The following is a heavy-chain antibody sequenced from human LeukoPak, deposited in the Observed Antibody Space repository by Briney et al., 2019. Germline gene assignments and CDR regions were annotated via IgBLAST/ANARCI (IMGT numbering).Heavy chain of an antibody. D-gene: IGHD3-22*01. CDR1: GYTFTSYY. CDR2: INPSGGST. J-gene: IGHJ4*02. V-gene: IGHV1-46*01. CDR3: ARDAYYYDSSGYYYFDY. Sequence: ASVRVSCKASGYTFTSYYMHWVRQAPGQGLEWMGIINPSGGSTSYAQKFQGRVTMTRDTSTSTVYMELSSLRSEDTAVYYCARDAYYYDSSGYYYFDYWGQGTLVTVSS.